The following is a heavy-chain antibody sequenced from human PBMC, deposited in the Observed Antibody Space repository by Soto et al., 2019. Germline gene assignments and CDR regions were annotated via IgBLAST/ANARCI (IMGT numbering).Heavy chain of an antibody. V-gene: IGHV1-8*01. CDR3: ASSGELSLFGAFDI. J-gene: IGHJ3*02. Sequence: GASVKVSCKASGYTFTSYDINWVRQATGQGLEWMGWMNPNSGNTGYAQKFQGRVTMTRNTPISTAYMELSSLRSEDTAVYYCASSGELSLFGAFDIWGQGTMVTVSS. CDR1: GYTFTSYD. CDR2: MNPNSGNT. D-gene: IGHD3-16*02.